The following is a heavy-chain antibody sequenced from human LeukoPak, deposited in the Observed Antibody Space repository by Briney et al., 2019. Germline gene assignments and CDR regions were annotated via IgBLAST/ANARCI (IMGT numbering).Heavy chain of an antibody. J-gene: IGHJ4*02. CDR1: GFTFDDYA. CDR3: AKYIGAYSSGGTGFDY. CDR2: ISWNSGSI. V-gene: IGHV3-9*01. Sequence: GRSLRLSCAASGFTFDDYAMHWVRQAPGKGLEWVSGISWNSGSIGYADSVKGRFTISRDNAKNSLYLQMNSLRAEDTALYYCAKYIGAYSSGGTGFDYWGQGTLVTVSS. D-gene: IGHD6-19*01.